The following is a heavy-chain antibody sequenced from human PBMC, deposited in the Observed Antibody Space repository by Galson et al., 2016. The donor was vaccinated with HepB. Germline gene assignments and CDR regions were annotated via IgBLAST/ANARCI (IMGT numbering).Heavy chain of an antibody. CDR2: IFTNTGTP. Sequence: SVKVSCKASGYTFTSSAMNWVRQAPGQGLEWMGWIFTNTGTPMYAQGFTGRFVFSLDTSVSTAYLQITSLKAEDTAVYYCATVSRKGLFPFDYWGQGTPVTVSS. J-gene: IGHJ4*02. CDR3: ATVSRKGLFPFDY. CDR1: GYTFTSSA. D-gene: IGHD3-10*02. V-gene: IGHV7-4-1*02.